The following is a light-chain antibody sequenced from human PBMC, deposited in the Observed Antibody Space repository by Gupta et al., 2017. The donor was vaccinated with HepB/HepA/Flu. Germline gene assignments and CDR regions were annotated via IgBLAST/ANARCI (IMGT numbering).Light chain of an antibody. Sequence: DIVLPHSPATLSLSPGERATLSCRASQSVSSSLAWYQQKPGQAPRLLIYDASNRATGIPARFSGSGSGTDFTLTISSLEPEDFAVYYCQQRSNWPPVTFGQGTRLEIK. J-gene: IGKJ5*01. CDR2: DAS. V-gene: IGKV3-11*01. CDR1: QSVSSS. CDR3: QQRSNWPPVT.